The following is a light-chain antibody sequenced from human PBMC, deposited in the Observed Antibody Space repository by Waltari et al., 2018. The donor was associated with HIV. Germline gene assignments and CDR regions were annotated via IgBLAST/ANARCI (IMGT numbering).Light chain of an antibody. J-gene: IGLJ2*01. V-gene: IGLV1-51*01. CDR1: SSTIGNTY. CDR3: GTWDSSLSAYVV. CDR2: DNN. Sequence: QSVLTQPPSVSAAPGPKVTISCSGSSSTIGNTYVSWYQQLPGTAPKLLIYDNNKRPSGIPDRFSGSKSGTSATLGITGLQTGDEADYYCGTWDSSLSAYVVFGGGTKLTVL.